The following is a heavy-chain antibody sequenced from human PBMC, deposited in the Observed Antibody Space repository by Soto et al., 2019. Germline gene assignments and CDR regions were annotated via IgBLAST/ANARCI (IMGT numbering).Heavy chain of an antibody. D-gene: IGHD2-2*01. Sequence: GGSLRLSCAASGFTFSSYAMSWVRQAPGKGLEWVSAISGSCGSTYYADSVKGRFTISRDNSKNTLYLQMNSLRAEDTAVYYCAKVEDVVVPDLYYFDYWGQGTLVTVSS. CDR3: AKVEDVVVPDLYYFDY. V-gene: IGHV3-23*01. CDR1: GFTFSSYA. CDR2: ISGSCGST. J-gene: IGHJ4*02.